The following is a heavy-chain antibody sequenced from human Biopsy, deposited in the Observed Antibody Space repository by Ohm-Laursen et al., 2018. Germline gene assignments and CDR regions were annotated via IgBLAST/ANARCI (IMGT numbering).Heavy chain of an antibody. Sequence: SLRLSCAASGFSVSSYGMNWVRQAPGKGLEWISYISETSSHIYGADSVRGRFTVARGIAKNSLYLQLNSLRVKDTAVYYCARDSSRRAREGGMDVWGQGTTVTVSS. V-gene: IGHV3-21*01. J-gene: IGHJ6*02. CDR2: ISETSSHI. CDR1: GFSVSSYG. CDR3: ARDSSRRAREGGMDV. D-gene: IGHD6-6*01.